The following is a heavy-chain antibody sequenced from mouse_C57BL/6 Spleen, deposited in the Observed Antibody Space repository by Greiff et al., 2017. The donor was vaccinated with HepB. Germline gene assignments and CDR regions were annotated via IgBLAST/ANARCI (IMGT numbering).Heavy chain of an antibody. D-gene: IGHD1-1*01. J-gene: IGHJ1*03. CDR1: GYAFSSSW. V-gene: IGHV1-82*01. Sequence: VKLMESGPELVKPGASVKISCKASGYAFSSSWMNWVKQRPGKGLEWIGRIYPGDGDTNYNGKFKGKATLTADKSSSTAYMQLSSLTSEDSAVYFCAREYYYGSSYGYWYFDVWGTGTTVTVSS. CDR3: AREYYYGSSYGYWYFDV. CDR2: IYPGDGDT.